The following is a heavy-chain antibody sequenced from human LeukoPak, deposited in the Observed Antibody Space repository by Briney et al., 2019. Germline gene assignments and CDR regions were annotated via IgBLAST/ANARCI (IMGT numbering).Heavy chain of an antibody. J-gene: IGHJ4*02. D-gene: IGHD2-2*01. CDR2: IYTSGST. V-gene: IGHV4-4*07. Sequence: SETLSLTCTVSGGSISSYYWSWIRQPAGKGLEWIGRIYTSGSTNYNPSLKSRVTTSVDTSKNQFSLKLSSVTAADTAVYYCAREGCSSTSCYFDYWGQGTLVTVSS. CDR3: AREGCSSTSCYFDY. CDR1: GGSISSYY.